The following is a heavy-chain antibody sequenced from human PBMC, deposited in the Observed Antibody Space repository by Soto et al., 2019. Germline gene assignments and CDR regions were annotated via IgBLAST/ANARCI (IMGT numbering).Heavy chain of an antibody. CDR2: ISSNGGST. CDR1: GFTFTSYA. Sequence: EVQLVESGGVLVQPGGSLRLSCAASGFTFTSYAMHWVRQAPGKGLEYVSAISSNGGSTYYANSVKGRFTISRDNSKNTLYLQMGSLRAEDMAVYYCARGGSDFDYWGQGTLVTVSS. V-gene: IGHV3-64*01. J-gene: IGHJ4*02. CDR3: ARGGSDFDY. D-gene: IGHD1-26*01.